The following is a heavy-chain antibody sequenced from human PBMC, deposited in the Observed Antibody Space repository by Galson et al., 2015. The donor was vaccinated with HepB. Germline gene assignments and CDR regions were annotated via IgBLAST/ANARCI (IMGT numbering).Heavy chain of an antibody. CDR2: FDPEDGET. D-gene: IGHD3-22*01. J-gene: IGHJ4*02. Sequence: SVTVSCKVSGYTLTELSMHWVRQAPGKGLEWMGGFDPEDGETIYAQKFQGRVTMTEDTSTDTAYMELSSLRSEDTAVYYCATYYYDSSGYYSDYWGQGTLVTVSS. V-gene: IGHV1-24*01. CDR1: GYTLTELS. CDR3: ATYYYDSSGYYSDY.